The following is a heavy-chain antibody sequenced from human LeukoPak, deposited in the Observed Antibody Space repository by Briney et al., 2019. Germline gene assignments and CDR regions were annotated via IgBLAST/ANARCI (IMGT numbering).Heavy chain of an antibody. CDR3: ARDSRYSDNSGYYYSHYYMDV. D-gene: IGHD3-22*01. J-gene: IGHJ6*03. Sequence: PSETLSLTCTVSGGSISSYYWSWIRQPPGKGLEWIGYIYYSGSTNYNPSLMSRVTISVDTSKNQFSLNLSSVTAADTAVYYCARDSRYSDNSGYYYSHYYMDVWGKGTTVTVSS. CDR2: IYYSGST. V-gene: IGHV4-59*01. CDR1: GGSISSYY.